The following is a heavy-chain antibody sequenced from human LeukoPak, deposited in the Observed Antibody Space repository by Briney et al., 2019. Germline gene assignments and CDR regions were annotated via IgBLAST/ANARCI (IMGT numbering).Heavy chain of an antibody. J-gene: IGHJ4*02. CDR3: KSGGSAPGRFDY. CDR2: IKHDGSEQ. V-gene: IGHV3-7*01. Sequence: AGSLSLSCAASGFTITTYWMSWMRQAPGKGLQWVANIKHDGSEQYYVDSVKGRFTISRDNAKNSLFLQMNSLGVEDTAVYYCKSGGSAPGRFDYWGKGARVTVSS. CDR1: GFTITTYW. D-gene: IGHD1-26*01.